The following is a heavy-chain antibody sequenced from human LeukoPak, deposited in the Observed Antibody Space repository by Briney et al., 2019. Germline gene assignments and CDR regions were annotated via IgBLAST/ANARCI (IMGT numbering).Heavy chain of an antibody. CDR1: GFTFSSYA. J-gene: IGHJ4*02. D-gene: IGHD3-9*01. CDR3: ARAYDILTGYYSF. Sequence: PGRSLRLSCAASGFTFSSYAMHWVRQAPGTGLEWAAVISYDGSNKYYADSVKGRFTISRDNSKNTLYLQMNSLRAEDTAVYYCARAYDILTGYYSFWGQGTLVTVSS. V-gene: IGHV3-30-3*01. CDR2: ISYDGSNK.